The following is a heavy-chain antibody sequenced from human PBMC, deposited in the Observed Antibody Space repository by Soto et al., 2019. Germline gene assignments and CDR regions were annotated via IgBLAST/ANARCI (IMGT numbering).Heavy chain of an antibody. CDR1: GFTFSNAW. J-gene: IGHJ6*02. CDR2: IKSKTDCGAK. Sequence: GGSLRLSCAASGFTFSNAWMNWVRQAPGKGLEWVGRIKSKTDCGAKDYAAPVTGRFTISRDDSKNTLYLQMNSLKTEDTAVYYCTTALSSYYSYGMDVWGQGTTVTVSS. CDR3: TTALSSYYSYGMDV. V-gene: IGHV3-15*07.